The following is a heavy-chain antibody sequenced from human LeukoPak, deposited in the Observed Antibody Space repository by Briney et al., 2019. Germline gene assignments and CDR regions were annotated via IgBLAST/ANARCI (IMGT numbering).Heavy chain of an antibody. CDR1: GFTFSSYA. J-gene: IGHJ6*02. Sequence: GGSLRLSCAASGFTFSSYAMSWVRQGPGKGLEWVSAVSGSGGSTYYADSVKGRFTISRNNSKNTLYLQMNSLRAEDTAVYYCAKRGYYGSGSSGVYYYYGMDVGGQGTTVTVS. CDR2: VSGSGGST. D-gene: IGHD3-10*01. CDR3: AKRGYYGSGSSGVYYYYGMDV. V-gene: IGHV3-23*01.